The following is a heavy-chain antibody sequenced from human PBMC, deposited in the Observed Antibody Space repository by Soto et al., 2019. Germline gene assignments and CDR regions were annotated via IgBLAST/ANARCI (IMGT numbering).Heavy chain of an antibody. D-gene: IGHD4-17*01. Sequence: EVQLVESGGGLIQPGGSLRLSCAASGFTVSSNYMSWVRQAPGKGLEWVSVIFGGGSTYYADSVKGRFTISRDNSENTLHLQMNSLTAQDTAVYYCARATRSTVSHTFDIWGQGTMVTVSS. CDR3: ARATRSTVSHTFDI. CDR2: IFGGGST. V-gene: IGHV3-53*01. J-gene: IGHJ3*02. CDR1: GFTVSSNY.